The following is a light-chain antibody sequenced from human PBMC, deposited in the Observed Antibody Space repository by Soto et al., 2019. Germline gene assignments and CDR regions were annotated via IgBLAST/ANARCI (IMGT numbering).Light chain of an antibody. CDR1: QSINTF. CDR3: QHYGSSPPIT. Sequence: DIQVTQSPSSLSASVGDRVTITCRASQSINTFLNWYQQXPGKAPXLXXYGASNLQSGVPSRFSGSGSGTDFTLTISRLEPEDFAVYYCQHYGSSPPITFGQGTRLEIK. CDR2: GAS. J-gene: IGKJ5*01. V-gene: IGKV1-39*01.